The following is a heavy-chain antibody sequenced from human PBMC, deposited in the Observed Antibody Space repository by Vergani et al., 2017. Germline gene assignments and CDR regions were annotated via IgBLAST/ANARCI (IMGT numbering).Heavy chain of an antibody. Sequence: QVQLQESGPGLVKPSETLSLTCTVSGGSISSYYWSWIRQPPGKGLEWIGRIYTSGSTNYNPSLKSRVTISVDTSKNQFSLKLSSVTAADAAVYYCARSFLPRYGDYVLGYWGQGTLVTVSS. CDR1: GGSISSYY. CDR2: IYTSGST. V-gene: IGHV4-4*08. D-gene: IGHD4-17*01. J-gene: IGHJ4*02. CDR3: ARSFLPRYGDYVLGY.